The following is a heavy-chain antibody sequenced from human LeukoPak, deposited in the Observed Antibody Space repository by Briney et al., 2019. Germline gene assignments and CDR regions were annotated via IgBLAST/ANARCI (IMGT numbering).Heavy chain of an antibody. CDR3: AKDHRSYYYDSSGYYLGLGDY. CDR1: GFSFSNYG. CDR2: IWYDGSNK. D-gene: IGHD3-22*01. V-gene: IGHV3-33*03. Sequence: GGSLRLSCAASGFSFSNYGMHWVRQAPGKGLEWVAVIWYDGSNKYYADSVKGRFTISRDKSKNTLYLQMNSLRAEDTAVYYCAKDHRSYYYDSSGYYLGLGDYWGQGTLVTVSS. J-gene: IGHJ4*02.